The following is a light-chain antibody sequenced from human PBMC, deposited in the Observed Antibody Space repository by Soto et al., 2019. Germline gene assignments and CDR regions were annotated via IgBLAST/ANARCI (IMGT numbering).Light chain of an antibody. V-gene: IGLV2-14*01. CDR2: EVN. CDR1: SSDVGAYNY. J-gene: IGLJ2*01. CDR3: TSYTSSSNVV. Sequence: QSALTQPASVSGSPGQSITISCTGTSSDVGAYNYVSWYQQHPGEAPKLMLYEVNNRPSGVSNRFSGSKSGNTASLTISGLQAEDEADYYCTSYTSSSNVVFGGGTKLTVL.